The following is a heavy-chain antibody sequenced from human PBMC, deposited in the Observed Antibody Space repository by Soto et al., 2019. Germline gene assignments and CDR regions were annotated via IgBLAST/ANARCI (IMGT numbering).Heavy chain of an antibody. CDR2: ISYSGTT. J-gene: IGHJ6*02. CDR3: ARDVGAIPNYFYYGMDV. Sequence: QVQLQESGPGLVKPSQTLSLTCSVSPVSVMTADYYWSWIRQSPGKGLEWIGFISYSGTTQYNPSPKGRVTLSMDTSKKQFPMKLSSVTAADTGVYFCARDVGAIPNYFYYGMDVWGHGTTVTVSS. CDR1: PVSVMTADYY. D-gene: IGHD2-2*02. V-gene: IGHV4-30-4*01.